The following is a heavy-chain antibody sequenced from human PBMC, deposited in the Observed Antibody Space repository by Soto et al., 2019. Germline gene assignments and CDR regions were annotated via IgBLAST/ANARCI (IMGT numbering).Heavy chain of an antibody. CDR2: TYYRSKWYN. V-gene: IGHV6-1*01. D-gene: IGHD7-27*01. CDR3: ARDVSELGIGERYYYGMAV. Sequence: SQTLSLTCVISGDSVSSNSAAWNWIRQSPSRGLEWLGRTYYRSKWYNDYAVSVKSRITINPDTSKNQFSLQLNSVTPEDTAVYYCARDVSELGIGERYYYGMAVWGQGTTVTVSS. CDR1: GDSVSSNSAA. J-gene: IGHJ6*02.